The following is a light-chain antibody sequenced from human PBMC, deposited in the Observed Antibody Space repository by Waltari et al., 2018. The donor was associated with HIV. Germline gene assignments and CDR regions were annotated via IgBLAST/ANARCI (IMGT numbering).Light chain of an antibody. Sequence: QSVVTKPPSASGTPGQRVTISCSGSDSNIGSNSVYLYQDLPGTAPKLLIYKNNQRSSGVPDRFSGSKSDTSASLAISGLRSEDEADYYCASWDDNLNSWVFGGGTKLTVL. CDR3: ASWDDNLNSWV. CDR1: DSNIGSNS. V-gene: IGLV1-47*01. J-gene: IGLJ3*02. CDR2: KNN.